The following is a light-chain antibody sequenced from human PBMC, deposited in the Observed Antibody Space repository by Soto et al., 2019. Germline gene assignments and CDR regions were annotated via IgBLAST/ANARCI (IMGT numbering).Light chain of an antibody. V-gene: IGKV3-20*01. CDR1: QSISSN. CDR2: GAS. CDR3: QQYGTSPIT. Sequence: EIVLTQSPATLSLSPGERATLSCRASQSISSNLGWYQQKPGQAPRVLIYGASNRATGIPERFSGSGSGTDFTLTISSLEPEDFAVYYCQQYGTSPITFGQGTRLEI. J-gene: IGKJ5*01.